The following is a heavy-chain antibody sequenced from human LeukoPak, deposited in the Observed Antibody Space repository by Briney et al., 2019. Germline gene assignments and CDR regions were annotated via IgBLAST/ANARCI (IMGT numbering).Heavy chain of an antibody. CDR1: GFIFSDYR. V-gene: IGHV3-48*01. CDR2: FGWGRDGL. CDR3: AREIPGRIAADC. J-gene: IGHJ4*02. Sequence: GGALRLPCAASGFIFSDYRRDWVRQAPGRGVGRVSYFGWGRDGLRYADSVKGRFAIARVNGQNLLFLELKSLRGEGPAVLFCAREIPGRIAADCWGQRTLVTVSS. D-gene: IGHD2-15*01.